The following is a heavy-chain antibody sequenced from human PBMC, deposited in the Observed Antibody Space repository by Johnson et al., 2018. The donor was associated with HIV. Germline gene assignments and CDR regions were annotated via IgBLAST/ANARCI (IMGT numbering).Heavy chain of an antibody. CDR1: GFTVSSNY. J-gene: IGHJ3*02. V-gene: IGHV3-66*01. CDR3: AKDLEEGQQWLIGAFDI. Sequence: VQLVESGGGVVQPGGSLRLSCAASGFTVSSNYMSWVRQAPGKGLEWVSVIYSGGSTYYADSVKGRFTISRDNSKNTLYLQMNSLRAEDTAVYYCAKDLEEGQQWLIGAFDIWGQGTMVTVSS. CDR2: IYSGGST. D-gene: IGHD6-19*01.